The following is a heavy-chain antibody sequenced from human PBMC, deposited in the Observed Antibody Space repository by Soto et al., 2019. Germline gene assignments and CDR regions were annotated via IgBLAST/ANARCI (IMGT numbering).Heavy chain of an antibody. CDR2: IYHSGCT. J-gene: IGHJ6*02. D-gene: IGHD5-12*01. CDR3: ARGRGTYVDIVATTGSHYYYGMDV. CDR1: GGSISSSNYY. Sequence: PSETLSLTCTVSGGSISSSNYYWGWIRQPPGKGLEWIATIYHSGCTYYNPSLKSRVTISVDTSKNQFSLKLSSVTAADTAVYYCARGRGTYVDIVATTGSHYYYGMDVWGQGTTVTVSS. V-gene: IGHV4-39*01.